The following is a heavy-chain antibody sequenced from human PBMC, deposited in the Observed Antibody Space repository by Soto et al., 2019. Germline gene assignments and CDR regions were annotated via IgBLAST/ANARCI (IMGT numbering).Heavy chain of an antibody. CDR2: ISGSGDIT. J-gene: IGHJ4*02. CDR1: GLTFSTYA. D-gene: IGHD5-12*01. Sequence: PGGSLRLSCAASGLTFSTYAMSWVRQAPGKGLEWVSGISGSGDITYYADSVKGRFTISRDNSKHTMYLQMRSLRAEDTAVYFCAKNHWIMATTFFDSWGQGILVTVSS. CDR3: AKNHWIMATTFFDS. V-gene: IGHV3-23*01.